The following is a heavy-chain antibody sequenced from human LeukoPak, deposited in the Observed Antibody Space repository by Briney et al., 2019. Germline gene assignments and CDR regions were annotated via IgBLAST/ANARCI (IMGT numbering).Heavy chain of an antibody. V-gene: IGHV4-59*08. CDR3: ARQGPTNWGSRAYWYFDL. CDR2: ISYSGST. J-gene: IGHJ2*01. CDR1: GGSISSYY. D-gene: IGHD7-27*01. Sequence: SETLSLTRSVFGGSISSYYWSWIRQPPGKGLEWIGYISYSGSTNYNPSLKSRVTLSLDTSKNQLSLRLTSVTAADTAVYYCARQGPTNWGSRAYWYFDLWGRGTLVTVSS.